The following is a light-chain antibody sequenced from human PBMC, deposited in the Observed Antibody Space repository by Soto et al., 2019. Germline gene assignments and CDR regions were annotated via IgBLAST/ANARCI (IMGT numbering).Light chain of an antibody. J-gene: IGLJ2*01. CDR2: EVS. CDR1: TSDVGGYNF. CDR3: SSYAGANKVL. V-gene: IGLV2-8*01. Sequence: QSALTQPPSASGSPGQSVTISCTGTTSDVGGYNFVSWYQQHPGKAPKLMIYEVSQRPAGVPDRFSGSKSGNRASLTVSGLQAEVEADYYCSSYAGANKVLFGGGTKLTVL.